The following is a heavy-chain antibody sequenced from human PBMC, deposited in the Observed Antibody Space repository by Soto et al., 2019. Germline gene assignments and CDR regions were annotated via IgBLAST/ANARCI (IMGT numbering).Heavy chain of an antibody. CDR2: ISSSSSYI. CDR1: GFTFSSYS. CDR3: ARWTYSSGWYGDY. Sequence: EVQLVESGGGLVKPGGSLRLSCAASGFTFSSYSMNWVRQAPGKGLEWVSSISSSSSYIYYADSVKGRFTISRDNAKNSLYLQMNSLRAEDTAVYYWARWTYSSGWYGDYWGQGTLVTVSS. D-gene: IGHD6-19*01. V-gene: IGHV3-21*01. J-gene: IGHJ4*02.